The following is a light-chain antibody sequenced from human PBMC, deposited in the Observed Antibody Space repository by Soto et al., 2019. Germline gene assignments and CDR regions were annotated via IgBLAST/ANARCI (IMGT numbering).Light chain of an antibody. CDR3: SSYTSSSTYV. CDR1: SSDVGDYNY. Sequence: QSALAQPASVSGSPGQSITISCTGTSSDVGDYNYVSWYQQHPGKAPKLMIYEVSNRPSGVSNRFSGSKSGNTDSLTISGLQAEDEAHYYCSSYTSSSTYVFGTGTKVTVL. V-gene: IGLV2-14*01. J-gene: IGLJ1*01. CDR2: EVS.